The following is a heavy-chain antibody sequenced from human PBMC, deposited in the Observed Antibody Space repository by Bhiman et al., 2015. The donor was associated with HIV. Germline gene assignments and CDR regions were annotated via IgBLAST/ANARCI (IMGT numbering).Heavy chain of an antibody. Sequence: EVQLVESGGGLVQPGGSLRLSCAASGFTFSSYEMNWVRQAPGKGLEWVSYISSSGSTIYYADSVKGRFTISRDNAKNSLYLQMNSLRAEDTAVYYCARWSRDSSGLDYWGQGTMVTVSS. CDR3: ARWSRDSSGLDY. CDR2: ISSSGSTI. CDR1: GFTFSSYE. D-gene: IGHD3-22*01. V-gene: IGHV3-48*03. J-gene: IGHJ3*01.